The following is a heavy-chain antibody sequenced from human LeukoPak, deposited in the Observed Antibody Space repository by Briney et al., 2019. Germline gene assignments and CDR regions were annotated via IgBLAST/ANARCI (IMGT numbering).Heavy chain of an antibody. J-gene: IGHJ3*02. V-gene: IGHV1-69*05. D-gene: IGHD5-24*01. Sequence: ASVKVSCKXSGGTFSSYAISWVRQAPRQGLEWMGGIIPIFGTANYAQKFQGRVTITTDESTSTAYMELSSLRSEDTAVYYCARGSPVEMATADAFDIWGQGTMVTVSS. CDR2: IIPIFGTA. CDR3: ARGSPVEMATADAFDI. CDR1: GGTFSSYA.